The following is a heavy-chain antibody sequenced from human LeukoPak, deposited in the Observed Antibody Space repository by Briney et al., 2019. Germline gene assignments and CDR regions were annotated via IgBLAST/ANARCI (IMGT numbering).Heavy chain of an antibody. D-gene: IGHD3-16*02. J-gene: IGHJ4*02. CDR3: ARMYYDYVWGSYRPYPTYYFDY. V-gene: IGHV3-23*01. CDR1: GFTFSSYA. Sequence: GGSLRLSCAASGFTFSSYAMSWVRQAPGKGLEWVSAISGSGGSTYYADSVKGRLTNSRDNSKNTLYLQMNSLRAEDAAVYYCARMYYDYVWGSYRPYPTYYFDYWGQGTLVTVSS. CDR2: ISGSGGST.